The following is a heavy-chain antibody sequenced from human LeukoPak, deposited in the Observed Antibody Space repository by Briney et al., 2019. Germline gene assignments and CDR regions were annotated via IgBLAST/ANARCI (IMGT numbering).Heavy chain of an antibody. V-gene: IGHV4-38-2*02. J-gene: IGHJ4*02. CDR1: GYSITSGYY. CDR2: IYHSGNP. Sequence: ASETLSLTCNVSGYSITSGYYWGWIRQPPGKGLEWIGSIYHSGNPYYNPSVNSRVTILVDTSKNQFSLKLTSVTAADTAVYFCARHFDPRSEVGATFFLSGYYFDYWGQGTLVTVSS. D-gene: IGHD1-26*01. CDR3: ARHFDPRSEVGATFFLSGYYFDY.